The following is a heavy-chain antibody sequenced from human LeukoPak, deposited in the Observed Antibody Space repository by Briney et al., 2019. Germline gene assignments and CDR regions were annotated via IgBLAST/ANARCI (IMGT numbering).Heavy chain of an antibody. CDR3: ARDLRSSGWGWFDP. CDR2: ISWNSGKV. D-gene: IGHD6-19*01. CDR1: GFIFDDYA. J-gene: IGHJ5*02. V-gene: IGHV3-9*01. Sequence: GGSLRLSCAASGFIFDDYAMHWVRLAPGKGLEWVSGISWNSGKVDYADSVKGRFTISRDNAKNSLYLQMNSLRAEDTAVYYCARDLRSSGWGWFDPWGQGTPVTVSS.